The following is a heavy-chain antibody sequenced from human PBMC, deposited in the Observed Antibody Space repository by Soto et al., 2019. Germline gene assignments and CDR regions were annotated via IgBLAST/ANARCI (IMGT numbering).Heavy chain of an antibody. V-gene: IGHV4-34*01. CDR3: ASQGLPYFDWSPTPLYYMDV. CDR2: INHSGDT. CDR1: GGSFSGYY. J-gene: IGHJ6*03. Sequence: SETLSLTCAVYGGSFSGYYWSWIRQPPGKGLEWIGEINHSGDTNYNPSLKSRVTISVDKSKNQFSLKLSSVTAADTAVYYCASQGLPYFDWSPTPLYYMDVWGKGTTVTVSS. D-gene: IGHD3-9*01.